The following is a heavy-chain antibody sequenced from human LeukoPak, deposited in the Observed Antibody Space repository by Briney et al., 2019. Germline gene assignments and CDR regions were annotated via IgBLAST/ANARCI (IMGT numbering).Heavy chain of an antibody. V-gene: IGHV3-23*01. CDR1: GFTFINCA. CDR2: IYASGSNT. D-gene: IGHD6-13*01. CDR3: AKEGLAAAGSY. J-gene: IGHJ4*02. Sequence: GGSLRLSCAASGFTFINCAMSWVRQAPGKGLERVSSIYASGSNTYVADSVKGRFTISRDNSKDTLYLQMNSLKADDTAVYYCAKEGLAAAGSYWGQGTLVTVSS.